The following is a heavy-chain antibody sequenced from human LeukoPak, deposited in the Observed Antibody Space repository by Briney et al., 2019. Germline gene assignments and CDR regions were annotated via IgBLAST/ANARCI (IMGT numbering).Heavy chain of an antibody. Sequence: SETLSLTCAVYGVSFSGYYWSWIRQPPGKGLERIGEINHSGSTNYNPSLKSRVTISVDTSKNQFSLKLSSVTAADTAVYYCARTRRSDFWSGYYYYFDYWGQGTLVTVSS. V-gene: IGHV4-34*01. J-gene: IGHJ4*02. CDR1: GVSFSGYY. D-gene: IGHD3-3*01. CDR2: INHSGST. CDR3: ARTRRSDFWSGYYYYFDY.